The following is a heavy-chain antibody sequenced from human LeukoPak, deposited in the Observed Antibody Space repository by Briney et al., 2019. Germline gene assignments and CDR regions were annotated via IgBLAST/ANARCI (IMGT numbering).Heavy chain of an antibody. CDR3: VRERTGRGAFDI. Sequence: GGSLRLPCAASGFPVSTSYISWVRQAPGARLEWVSVFYPAGTTSFADSGKGRFTISRDNSENPLSLQMNSPRAQDTAIYYCVRERTGRGAFDIWGQGTMVTVSS. J-gene: IGHJ3*02. V-gene: IGHV3-53*01. D-gene: IGHD3/OR15-3a*01. CDR1: GFPVSTSY. CDR2: FYPAGTT.